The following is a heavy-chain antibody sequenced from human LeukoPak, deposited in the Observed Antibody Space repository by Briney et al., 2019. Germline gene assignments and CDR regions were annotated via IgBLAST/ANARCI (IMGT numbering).Heavy chain of an antibody. Sequence: SETLSLTCTVSGGSISSYYWSWIRQPAGKGLEWIGRIYTSGSTNYNPSLKSRVTMSVDTSKNQFSLKLSSVTAADTAVYYCARDRYYYDSSGYYYFNYWGQGTLVAVSS. J-gene: IGHJ4*02. V-gene: IGHV4-4*07. D-gene: IGHD3-22*01. CDR1: GGSISSYY. CDR3: ARDRYYYDSSGYYYFNY. CDR2: IYTSGST.